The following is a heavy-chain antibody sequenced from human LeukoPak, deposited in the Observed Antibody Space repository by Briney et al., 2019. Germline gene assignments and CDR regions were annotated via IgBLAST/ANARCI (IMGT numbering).Heavy chain of an antibody. CDR2: IRYDGNNK. V-gene: IGHV3-30*02. Sequence: GGSLRLSCAASGFTFNSHGMHWVRQAPGKGLEWVAFIRYDGNNKYYADSVKGRFTISRDNSKNTLYLQMNSLRAEDTAVYYCAKDQYYYDSSGTIHYWGQGTLVTVSS. CDR3: AKDQYYYDSSGTIHY. CDR1: GFTFNSHG. D-gene: IGHD3-22*01. J-gene: IGHJ4*02.